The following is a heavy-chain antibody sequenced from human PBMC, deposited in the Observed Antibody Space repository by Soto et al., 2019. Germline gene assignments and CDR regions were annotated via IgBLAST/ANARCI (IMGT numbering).Heavy chain of an antibody. Sequence: EVPLVESGGGLVQPGGSLRLSCEASGFTLSSFWIHWFRQAPGKGPVWVSRINSDGSNTRYADSVKGRFTISRDNAKNTLYLQMNSLRVEDTAVYYCARDLVAKDAFDVWGQGTMVTVSS. CDR3: ARDLVAKDAFDV. J-gene: IGHJ3*01. CDR1: GFTLSSFW. V-gene: IGHV3-74*01. D-gene: IGHD2-8*02. CDR2: INSDGSNT.